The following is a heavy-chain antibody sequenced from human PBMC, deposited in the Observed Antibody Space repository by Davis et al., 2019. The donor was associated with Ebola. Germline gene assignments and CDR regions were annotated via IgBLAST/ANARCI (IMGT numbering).Heavy chain of an antibody. D-gene: IGHD3-10*01. V-gene: IGHV1-2*02. Sequence: ASVKVSCKAAGYTFTGYYMHWVRQAPEQGLEWMGWINTNSGGTNYAQKFQGRVTITADESTSTAYMELSSLRSEDTAVYYCARQLLWFGELPHWYFELWGRGTLVTVSS. J-gene: IGHJ2*01. CDR2: INTNSGGT. CDR3: ARQLLWFGELPHWYFEL. CDR1: GYTFTGYY.